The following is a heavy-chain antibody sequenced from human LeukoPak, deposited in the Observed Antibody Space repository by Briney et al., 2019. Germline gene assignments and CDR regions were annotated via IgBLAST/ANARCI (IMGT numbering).Heavy chain of an antibody. CDR2: IYYSGST. CDR3: ARVESGPYCGGDCYGWFDP. Sequence: PSVTLSLTCTVSGGSISSYYWSWIRQTPGKGLEWIGYIYYSGSTNYNPSLKSRVTISVDTSKNQFSLKLSSVTAADTAVYYCARVESGPYCGGDCYGWFDPWGQGTLVTVSS. D-gene: IGHD2-21*02. CDR1: GGSISSYY. J-gene: IGHJ5*02. V-gene: IGHV4-59*01.